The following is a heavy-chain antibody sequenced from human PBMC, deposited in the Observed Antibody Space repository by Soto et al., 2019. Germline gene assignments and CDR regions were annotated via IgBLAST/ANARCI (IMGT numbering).Heavy chain of an antibody. J-gene: IGHJ6*02. D-gene: IGHD4-17*01. V-gene: IGHV3-23*01. CDR1: GFTFSRSA. CDR3: AKDRLGDYYYYGMDV. CDR2: IGDRGTTT. Sequence: EVQLLQSGGGLVQPGGSLRLSCVGSGFTFSRSAMIWVRQTPGKGLEWVSGIGDRGTTTYYTDSVKGRFTISRDNSGNTLFLQMNSLRAEDTAVYYCAKDRLGDYYYYGMDVWGQGTTVTVS.